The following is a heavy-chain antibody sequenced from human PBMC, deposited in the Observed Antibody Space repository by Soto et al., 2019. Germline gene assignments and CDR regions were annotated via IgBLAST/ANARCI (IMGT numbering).Heavy chain of an antibody. Sequence: SETLCLTSAVFGGTIRNVGYPRSWIRQPPGKGLEWIGYIYHSGSTYYNPSLKSRVTISVDRSKNQFSLKLSSVTAADTAVYYCAAGWGLPRYYWGQGTLVTVSS. J-gene: IGHJ4*02. V-gene: IGHV4-30-2*01. CDR3: AAGWGLPRYY. CDR2: IYHSGST. CDR1: GGTIRNVGYP. D-gene: IGHD1-26*01.